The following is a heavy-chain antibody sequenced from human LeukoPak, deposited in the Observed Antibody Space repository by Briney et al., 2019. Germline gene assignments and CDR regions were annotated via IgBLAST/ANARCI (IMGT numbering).Heavy chain of an antibody. CDR1: GFTFSSYG. D-gene: IGHD6-19*01. J-gene: IGHJ4*02. V-gene: IGHV3-30*02. Sequence: PGGSLRLSCAASGFTFSSYGMHWVRQAPGKGLEWVTFISFDGSDKSYADSVKGRSIISRDNSKKTLYLQMNSLTADDTAVYYCAKDVSTGWSFDSWGQGTLVTVSS. CDR3: AKDVSTGWSFDS. CDR2: ISFDGSDK.